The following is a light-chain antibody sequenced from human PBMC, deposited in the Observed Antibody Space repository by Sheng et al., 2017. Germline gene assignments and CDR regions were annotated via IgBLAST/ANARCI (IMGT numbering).Light chain of an antibody. CDR2: GAS. Sequence: DIQMTQSPSTLSASVGDRVTITCRASQSISSWLAWYQQKPGKAPKLLIYGASTLESGVPSRFSGSGSGTDFTFTISSLQPEDIATYYCQQYDNLPYSFGQGTKLEIK. CDR3: QQYDNLPYS. J-gene: IGKJ2*03. CDR1: QSISSW. V-gene: IGKV1-5*03.